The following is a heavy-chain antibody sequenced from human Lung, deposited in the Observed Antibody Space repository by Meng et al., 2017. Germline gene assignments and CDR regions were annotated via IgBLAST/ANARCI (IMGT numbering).Heavy chain of an antibody. CDR2: VYFSGST. J-gene: IGHJ4*02. CDR3: ARGGTVVNLGY. V-gene: IGHV4-61*08. Sequence: GQLPESGPGLVRPSETLSLTCTGSGDSVSRGGYYWSLIRQPPGKGLEWIVYVYFSGSTNYNPSLKCRVTISLDTSKNQFSLKLNSVTAADTAVYYCARGGTVVNLGYWGPGTLVTVSS. CDR1: GDSVSRGGYY. D-gene: IGHD4-23*01.